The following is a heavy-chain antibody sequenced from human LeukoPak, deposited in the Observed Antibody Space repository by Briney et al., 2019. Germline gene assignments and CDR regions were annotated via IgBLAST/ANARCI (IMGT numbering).Heavy chain of an antibody. CDR1: GFTFTNYA. CDR3: AKDSSGWYKEYKFDY. J-gene: IGHJ4*02. Sequence: GGSLRLSCAASGFTFTNYAMSWVRQAPGKGLEWVSGISGNGISTYYADSVKGRFTISRDNSKSTLYLQMNSLRAEDTAVYYCAKDSSGWYKEYKFDYWGRGTLVTVSS. CDR2: ISGNGIST. V-gene: IGHV3-23*01. D-gene: IGHD6-19*01.